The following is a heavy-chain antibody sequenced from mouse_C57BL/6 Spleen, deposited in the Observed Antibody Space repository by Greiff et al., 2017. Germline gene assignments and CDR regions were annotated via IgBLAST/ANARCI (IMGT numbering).Heavy chain of an antibody. CDR3: ASPGSS. CDR2: ISDGGGNT. CDR1: GFTFSGYA. D-gene: IGHD1-1*01. V-gene: IGHV5-4*01. J-gene: IGHJ3*01. Sequence: EVQRVESGGGLVKPGGSLKLSCAASGFTFSGYAMPWVRQTPEQRLEWVATISDGGGNTYYPDHVKGRFTISRDNAKNNLYLQMSHLKSEDTAMYYWASPGSSWGQGTLVTVSA.